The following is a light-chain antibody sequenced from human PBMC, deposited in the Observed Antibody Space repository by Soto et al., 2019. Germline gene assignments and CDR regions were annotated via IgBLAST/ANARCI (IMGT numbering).Light chain of an antibody. J-gene: IGKJ1*01. CDR2: DAS. CDR3: QQYETFSGT. CDR1: QSISSW. V-gene: IGKV1-5*01. Sequence: DVQMSQSPSTLSAIVGDRVTITWRASQSISSWLAWYQQKPGEAPKLLIYDASALPRGVPSRFSGSGSGTKFTLTIASLQPDDFATYYCQQYETFSGTFGPGTKVDVK.